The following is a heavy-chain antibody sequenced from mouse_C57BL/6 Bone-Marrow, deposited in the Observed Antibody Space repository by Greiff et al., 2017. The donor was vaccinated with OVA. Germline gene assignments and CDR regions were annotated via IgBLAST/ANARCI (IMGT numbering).Heavy chain of an antibody. CDR1: GYTFTSYW. CDR2: IHPNSGST. Sequence: QVQLQQPGAELVKPGASVKLSCKASGYTFTSYWMHWVKQRPGQGLEWIGMIHPNSGSTNYNEKFKSKATLTVDKSSSTAYMQRSSLTSDDSAVYYWADGYVFFDYWGQGTTLTVSS. D-gene: IGHD2-2*01. V-gene: IGHV1-64*01. CDR3: ADGYVFFDY. J-gene: IGHJ2*01.